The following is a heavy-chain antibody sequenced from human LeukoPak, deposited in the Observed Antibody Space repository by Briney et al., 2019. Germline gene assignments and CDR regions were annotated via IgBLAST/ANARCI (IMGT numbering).Heavy chain of an antibody. D-gene: IGHD1-7*01. J-gene: IGHJ4*02. CDR2: MWYDGSNK. CDR1: GFTFSSYG. V-gene: IGHV3-33*01. CDR3: ARDSLTGTTGNFDY. Sequence: GGSLRLSCAASGFTFSSYGMHWVRQAPGKGLEWVAVMWYDGSNKYYADSVKGRFTISRDNSKNTLYLQMNSLRAEDTAVYYCARDSLTGTTGNFDYWGQGTLVTVSS.